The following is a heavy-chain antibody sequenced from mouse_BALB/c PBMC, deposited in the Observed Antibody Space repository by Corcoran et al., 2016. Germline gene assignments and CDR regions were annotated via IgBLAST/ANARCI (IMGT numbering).Heavy chain of an antibody. CDR1: GYSITSGYY. V-gene: IGHV3-6*02. CDR3: ARLGRYFDY. D-gene: IGHD4-1*01. J-gene: IGHJ2*01. CDR2: ISYDGSN. Sequence: DVQLLESGPGLVKPSQSLSLTCSVTGYSITSGYYWNWIRQFPGNKLEWMGYISYDGSNNYNPSLKNRISITRDTSKNQFFLKLNSVTTEDTATYYCARLGRYFDYWGQGTTLTVSS.